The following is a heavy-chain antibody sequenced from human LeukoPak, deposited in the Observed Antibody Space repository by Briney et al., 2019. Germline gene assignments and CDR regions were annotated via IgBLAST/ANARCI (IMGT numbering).Heavy chain of an antibody. CDR2: ISRDGGDT. CDR1: GFTFSSYA. V-gene: IGHV3-64D*06. Sequence: GGSLGLSCSASGFTFSSYAMHWVRQAPGKGLEYVSAISRDGGDTYYADSVRGRFTISRDNSKNTLHLQMSSLRPEDTAVYYCVKHPGVGYYFDYWGQGSLVTVSS. D-gene: IGHD3-3*01. CDR3: VKHPGVGYYFDY. J-gene: IGHJ4*02.